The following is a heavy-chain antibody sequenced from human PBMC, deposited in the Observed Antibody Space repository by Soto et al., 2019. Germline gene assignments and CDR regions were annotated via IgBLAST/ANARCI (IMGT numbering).Heavy chain of an antibody. J-gene: IGHJ6*02. D-gene: IGHD3-10*01. CDR1: GFTFSSYG. Sequence: GGSLRLSCAASGFTFSSYGMHWVRQAPGKGLEWVAVISYDGSNKSYADSVKGRFTISRDNAKNTLYLQMNSLRAEDTAVYYCARAVRSGSYPYYYYGMDVWGQGTTVTVSS. CDR3: ARAVRSGSYPYYYYGMDV. V-gene: IGHV3-30*03. CDR2: ISYDGSNK.